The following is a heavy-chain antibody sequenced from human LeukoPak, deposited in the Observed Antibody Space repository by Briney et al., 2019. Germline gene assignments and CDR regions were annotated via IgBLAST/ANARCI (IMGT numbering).Heavy chain of an antibody. CDR1: GFMFSSNW. D-gene: IGHD5-24*01. V-gene: IGHV3-7*03. CDR2: IKEDGTET. Sequence: GGSLRLSCAASGFMFSSNWMSWVRLAPGKGPEWVANIKEDGTETYYVDSVKGRFTISRDNAKNSLYLQMNSLRVEDTAVYYCTKEGRSLQTYWGQGTLVTVSS. CDR3: TKEGRSLQTY. J-gene: IGHJ4*02.